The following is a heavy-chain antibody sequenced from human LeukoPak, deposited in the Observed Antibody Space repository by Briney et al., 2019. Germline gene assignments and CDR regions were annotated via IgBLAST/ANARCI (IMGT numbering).Heavy chain of an antibody. CDR1: GFTFSSYS. V-gene: IGHV3-21*01. D-gene: IGHD3-9*01. J-gene: IGHJ4*02. Sequence: GGSLRLSCAASGFTFSSYSMNWVRQAPGKGLEWVSSISSSSSYIYYADSVKGRFTISRDNAKNSLYLQMNSLRAEDTAVYYCARGDILTGYSYWGQGTLVTVSS. CDR3: ARGDILTGYSY. CDR2: ISSSSSYI.